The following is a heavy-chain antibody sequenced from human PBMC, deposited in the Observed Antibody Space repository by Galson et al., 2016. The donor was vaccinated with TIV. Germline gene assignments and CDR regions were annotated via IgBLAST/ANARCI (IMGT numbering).Heavy chain of an antibody. D-gene: IGHD2-15*01. Sequence: SLRLSCAASGFTFSGYGMHWVRQAPGKGLEWVAIMSSDGSNKYYVDSVKGRFTISRDNSKNTLYLQMNSLRIEDTAVYYCARLGMVDSTLVIDYWGQGTLVTVSS. V-gene: IGHV3-30*03. CDR3: ARLGMVDSTLVIDY. CDR2: MSSDGSNK. J-gene: IGHJ4*02. CDR1: GFTFSGYG.